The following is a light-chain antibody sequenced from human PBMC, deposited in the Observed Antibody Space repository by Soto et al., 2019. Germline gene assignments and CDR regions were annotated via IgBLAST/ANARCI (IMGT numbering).Light chain of an antibody. CDR1: QPVSSW. J-gene: IGKJ4*01. Sequence: DIQMTQSPSSVSASVGERVTITCRASQPVSSWLAWYQQKPGEAPKPLIYAISSLQTGVPSRFSGSGSGTDFTLTISSLQPEDFASYYCQEANSFTFGGGTKVEIK. CDR3: QEANSFT. CDR2: AIS. V-gene: IGKV1-12*02.